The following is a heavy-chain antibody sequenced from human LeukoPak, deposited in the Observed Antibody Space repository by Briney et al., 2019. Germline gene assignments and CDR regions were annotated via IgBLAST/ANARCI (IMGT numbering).Heavy chain of an antibody. CDR2: ISAYNGNT. V-gene: IGHV1-18*01. D-gene: IGHD3-9*01. CDR1: GYTFTSYG. Sequence: ASVKVSCKASGYTFTSYGISWVRQAPGQGLEWMGWISAYNGNTNYAQKLQGRVTMTTDTSTSTAYMELRSLRSDDTAVYYCARGEGYYDILTGYYPSRSYYYYGMDVWGQGTTVTVSS. CDR3: ARGEGYYDILTGYYPSRSYYYYGMDV. J-gene: IGHJ6*02.